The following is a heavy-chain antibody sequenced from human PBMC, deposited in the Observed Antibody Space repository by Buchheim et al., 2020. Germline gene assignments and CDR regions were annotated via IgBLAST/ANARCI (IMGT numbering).Heavy chain of an antibody. V-gene: IGHV3-30-3*01. J-gene: IGHJ5*02. CDR3: ARTGYSSSWYLKGGLGWFDP. D-gene: IGHD6-13*01. CDR2: ISYDGSNK. Sequence: QVQLVESGGGVVQPGRSLRHSCAASGFTFSSYAMHWVRQAPGTGLEWVAVISYDGSNKYYADSVKGRFTISRDNSKTTLYLQMNSLRAEDTAVYYCARTGYSSSWYLKGGLGWFDPWGQGTL. CDR1: GFTFSSYA.